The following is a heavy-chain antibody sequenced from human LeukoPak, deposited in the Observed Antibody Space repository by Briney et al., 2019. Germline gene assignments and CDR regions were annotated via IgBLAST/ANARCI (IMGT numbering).Heavy chain of an antibody. CDR3: AKVQGYCSSTSCYFPPDV. CDR2: ISYDGSNK. CDR1: GFTFSSYG. Sequence: GGSLRLSCAASGFTFSSYGMHWVRQAPGKGLEWVAVISYDGSNKYYAHSVKGRFTISRDNSKNTLYLQMNSLRDEDTAVYYCAKVQGYCSSTSCYFPPDVWGQGTTVTVSS. J-gene: IGHJ6*02. D-gene: IGHD2-2*01. V-gene: IGHV3-30*18.